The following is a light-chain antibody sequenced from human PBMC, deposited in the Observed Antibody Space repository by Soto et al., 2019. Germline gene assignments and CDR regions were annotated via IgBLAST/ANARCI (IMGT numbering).Light chain of an antibody. Sequence: EIVMTQSPATVAVYPGERATLSCRASQSVRSNLAWYQQKPGQAPRLLIYGASTRATGVPARFTGSGSGTEFTLTISGLQPEDSAIYYCHQSDNWPSWTSVQGTKVQIK. CDR2: GAS. J-gene: IGKJ1*01. V-gene: IGKV3-15*01. CDR3: HQSDNWPSWT. CDR1: QSVRSN.